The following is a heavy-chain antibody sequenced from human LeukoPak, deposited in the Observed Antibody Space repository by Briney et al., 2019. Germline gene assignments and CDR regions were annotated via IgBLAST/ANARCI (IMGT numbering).Heavy chain of an antibody. D-gene: IGHD6-19*01. Sequence: SVKVSCKASGGTFSSYAISWVRQAPGQGLEWMGRIIPIFGTANYAQKFQGRVTITADKSTSTAYMELSSLRSEDTAVYYCARGAESAVAGPPFDYWGQGTLVTVSP. CDR3: ARGAESAVAGPPFDY. CDR1: GGTFSSYA. CDR2: IIPIFGTA. J-gene: IGHJ4*02. V-gene: IGHV1-69*06.